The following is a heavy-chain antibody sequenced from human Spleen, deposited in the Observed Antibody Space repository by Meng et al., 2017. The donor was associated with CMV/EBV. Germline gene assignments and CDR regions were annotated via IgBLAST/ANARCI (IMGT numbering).Heavy chain of an antibody. CDR2: MNPNSGNT. Sequence: ASVKVSCKASGYTFTGYYMHWVRQATGQGLEWMGWMNPNSGNTGYAQKFQGRVTMTRNTSISTAYMELSSLISEDTAVYYCARARRKGELAVRGYYYYYYGMDVWGQGTTVTVSS. CDR3: ARARRKGELAVRGYYYYYYGMDV. V-gene: IGHV1-8*02. CDR1: GYTFTGYY. J-gene: IGHJ6*02. D-gene: IGHD6-6*01.